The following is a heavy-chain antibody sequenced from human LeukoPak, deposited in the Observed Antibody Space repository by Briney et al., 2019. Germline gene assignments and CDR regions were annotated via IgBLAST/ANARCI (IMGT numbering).Heavy chain of an antibody. CDR3: ATDTPRGSSSLVD. CDR1: GYTFTSYY. J-gene: IGHJ4*02. D-gene: IGHD6-13*01. V-gene: IGHV1-2*02. Sequence: ASVKVSCKASGYTFTSYYMHWVRQAPGQGLEWMGWINPNSGGTNYAQKFQDRVTMTTDTSTSTAYMELRSLRSDDTAVYYCATDTPRGSSSLVDWGQGTLVTVSS. CDR2: INPNSGGT.